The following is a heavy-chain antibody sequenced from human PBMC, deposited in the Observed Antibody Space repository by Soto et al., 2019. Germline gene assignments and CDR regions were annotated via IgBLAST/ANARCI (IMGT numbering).Heavy chain of an antibody. V-gene: IGHV1-69*02. J-gene: IGHJ4*02. CDR1: GGAFSSYT. D-gene: IGHD6-19*01. Sequence: SVKVSCKASGGAFSSYTISWVRQAPGQGLEWMGRIIPILGIANYAQKFQGRVTITADKSTSTAYMELSSLRSEDTAVYYCARATTYSSGHLDYWGQGTLVTVST. CDR3: ARATTYSSGHLDY. CDR2: IIPILGIA.